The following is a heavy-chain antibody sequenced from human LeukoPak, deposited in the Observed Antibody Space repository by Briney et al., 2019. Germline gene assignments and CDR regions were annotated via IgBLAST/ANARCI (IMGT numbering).Heavy chain of an antibody. J-gene: IGHJ5*02. CDR2: IKQDGSEK. D-gene: IGHD3-10*01. CDR3: ARDGVDRGVIMRGTPTKNWFDP. Sequence: GGSLRLSCAASGFIFSSYWMSWVRQAPGKGLEWVANIKQDGSEKYYVDSVKGRFTISRDNAKNSLYLQMNSLRAEDTALYHCARDGVDRGVIMRGTPTKNWFDPWGQGTLVTVSS. CDR1: GFIFSSYW. V-gene: IGHV3-7*03.